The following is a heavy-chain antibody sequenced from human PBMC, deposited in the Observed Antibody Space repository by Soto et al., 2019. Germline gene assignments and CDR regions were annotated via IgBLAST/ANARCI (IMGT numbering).Heavy chain of an antibody. CDR1: GFTFSSYG. D-gene: IGHD3-10*01. CDR3: ARGRTFLLWFGESGNWFDP. J-gene: IGHJ5*02. V-gene: IGHV3-33*01. Sequence: GGSLRLSCAASGFTFSSYGMHWVRQAPGKGLEWVAVIWYDGSNKYYADSVKGRFTISRDNSKNTLYLQMNSLRAADTAVYYCARGRTFLLWFGESGNWFDPWGQGTLVTVSS. CDR2: IWYDGSNK.